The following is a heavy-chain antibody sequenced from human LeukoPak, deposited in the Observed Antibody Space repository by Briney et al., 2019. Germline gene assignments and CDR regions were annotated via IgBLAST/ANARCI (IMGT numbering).Heavy chain of an antibody. J-gene: IGHJ4*02. CDR1: GFTFSNYW. Sequence: GSLRLSCTVSGFTFSNYWMTWVRRAPGKGLEWVANINQDGSQKHYVDSVKGRFTISRDNAKNSLYLQMNSLRAEDTAVYYCARGSPWPSREHHFDFWGQGTLVTVSS. V-gene: IGHV3-7*01. CDR3: ARGSPWPSREHHFDF. CDR2: INQDGSQK. D-gene: IGHD1/OR15-1a*01.